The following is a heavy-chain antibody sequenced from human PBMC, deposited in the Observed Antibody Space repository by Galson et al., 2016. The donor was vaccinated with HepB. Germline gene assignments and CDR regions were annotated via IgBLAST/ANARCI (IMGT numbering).Heavy chain of an antibody. J-gene: IGHJ6*04. V-gene: IGHV3-23*01. CDR3: AKDFQPWRPSGMDV. D-gene: IGHD1-14*01. CDR2: VSGSGGST. CDR1: GFTFSSYA. Sequence: SLRLSCAASGFTFSSYAMSWVRQTPGKGLEWVSTVSGSGGSTYYADSVQGRFTLSRDNSRNTLYLQMNCLTAGDTAVYYCAKDFQPWRPSGMDVWGKGTTVTVSS.